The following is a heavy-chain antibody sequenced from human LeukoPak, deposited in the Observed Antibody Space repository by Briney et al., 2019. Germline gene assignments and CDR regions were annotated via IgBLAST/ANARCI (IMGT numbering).Heavy chain of an antibody. D-gene: IGHD2-2*01. CDR1: GFTFSSYD. Sequence: GGSLRLSCAASGFTFSSYDMSWVRQAPGKGLEWVSAISGSGSSTYYADSVKGRFTISRDNSKSTMYLQMNSLRAEDTAVYYCAKDRHAPGRYCSSAIRFPFDPWGQGTLVTVSS. CDR2: ISGSGSST. CDR3: AKDRHAPGRYCSSAIRFPFDP. V-gene: IGHV3-23*01. J-gene: IGHJ5*02.